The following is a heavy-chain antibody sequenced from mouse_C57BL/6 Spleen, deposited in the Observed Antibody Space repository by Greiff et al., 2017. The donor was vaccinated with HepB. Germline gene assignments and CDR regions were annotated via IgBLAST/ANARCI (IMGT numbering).Heavy chain of an antibody. CDR3: ARDYYYGGYFDV. V-gene: IGHV1-42*01. CDR2: INPSTGGT. J-gene: IGHJ1*03. CDR1: GYSFTGYY. D-gene: IGHD1-1*02. Sequence: EVKLMESGPELVKPGASVKISCKASGYSFTGYYMNWVKQSPEKSLEWIGEINPSTGGTTYNQKFKAKATLTVDKSSSTAYMQLKSLTSEDSAVYYCARDYYYGGYFDVWGTGTTVTVSS.